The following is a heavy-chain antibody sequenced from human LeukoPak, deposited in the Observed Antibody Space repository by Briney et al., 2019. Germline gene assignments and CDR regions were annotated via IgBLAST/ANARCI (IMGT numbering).Heavy chain of an antibody. J-gene: IGHJ6*03. CDR1: GFTFSNYW. V-gene: IGHV3-43D*03. D-gene: IGHD6-19*01. CDR3: AKDGNIAVDYYMDV. Sequence: PGGSLRLSCAASGFTFSNYWMHWVRQAPGKGLEWVSLISWDGSYTNYADSVKARFTISRDNSKNSLYLQMNSLRAEDTALYYCAKDGNIAVDYYMDVWGKGTTVTVPS. CDR2: ISWDGSYT.